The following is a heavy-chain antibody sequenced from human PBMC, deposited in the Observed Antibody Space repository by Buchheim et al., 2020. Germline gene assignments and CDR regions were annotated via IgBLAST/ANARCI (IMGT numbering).Heavy chain of an antibody. D-gene: IGHD5-18*01. V-gene: IGHV4-31*03. Sequence: QVQLQESGPGLVKPSQTLSLTCTVSGGSISSGGYYWSWSRQHPGKGLGWIGYIYYSGSTYYTPSLKSRVTISVDTSKNHFLLKLSSVTAAETAVYYCARGGSGYSYGYPFDYWGQGTL. CDR1: GGSISSGGYY. J-gene: IGHJ4*02. CDR2: IYYSGST. CDR3: ARGGSGYSYGYPFDY.